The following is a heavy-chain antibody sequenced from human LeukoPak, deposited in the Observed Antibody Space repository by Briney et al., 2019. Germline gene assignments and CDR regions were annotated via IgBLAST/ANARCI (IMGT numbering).Heavy chain of an antibody. CDR3: ARDGRDNYDYALGEVDY. V-gene: IGHV1-69*04. CDR2: IIPILGIV. D-gene: IGHD3-16*01. J-gene: IGHJ4*02. Sequence: GASVKVSCKASGGTFSSYAISWVRQAPGQGLEWMGRIIPILGIVNYAQKFQGRVTITADKSTSTAYMELSSLRSEDTAVYYCARDGRDNYDYALGEVDYWGQGTLVTVSS. CDR1: GGTFSSYA.